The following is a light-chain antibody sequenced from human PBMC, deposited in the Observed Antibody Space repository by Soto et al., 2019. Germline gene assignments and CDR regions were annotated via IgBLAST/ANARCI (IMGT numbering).Light chain of an antibody. CDR2: GAS. V-gene: IGKV3-15*01. Sequence: EIVLKQSPGTLSLSPGERATLSCRASQSVSSSYLAWYQQKPGQAPRLLIYGASTRATGIPARFSGSGSGTEFTLTISSLQSEDFAVHYCQQYNNWPQTFGQGTKVDIK. CDR3: QQYNNWPQT. CDR1: QSVSSSY. J-gene: IGKJ1*01.